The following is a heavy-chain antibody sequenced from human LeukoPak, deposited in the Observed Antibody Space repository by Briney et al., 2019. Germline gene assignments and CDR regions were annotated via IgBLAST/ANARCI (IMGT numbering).Heavy chain of an antibody. J-gene: IGHJ4*02. CDR3: AGQKDPRPIDY. CDR2: INPSSGGT. CDR1: GYTFIAYY. Sequence: GASVKVSCRASGYTFIAYYMHWVRQAPGQGLEWMGWINPSSGGTNYAQKLQGRVTMTRDTSISTAYMELSELRSDDTAVYYCAGQKDPRPIDYWGQGTLITVSS. V-gene: IGHV1-2*02.